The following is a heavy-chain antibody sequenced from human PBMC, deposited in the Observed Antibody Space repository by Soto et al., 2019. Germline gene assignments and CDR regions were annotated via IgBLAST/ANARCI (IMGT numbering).Heavy chain of an antibody. J-gene: IGHJ5*02. D-gene: IGHD2-2*01. V-gene: IGHV1-18*01. CDR3: ARVVPGAEAWFGP. Sequence: ASVKVSCKTSGYTFSNYGITWVRQAPGQPLEWLGWISLYSDGTNYAQKFQGRVSMTTDTSTTTAYMELRSLRSDDTAVYYCARVVPGAEAWFGPWGQGTPVTVSS. CDR2: ISLYSDGT. CDR1: GYTFSNYG.